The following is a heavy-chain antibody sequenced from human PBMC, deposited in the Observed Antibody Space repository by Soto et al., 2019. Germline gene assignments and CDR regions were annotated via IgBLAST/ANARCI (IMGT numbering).Heavy chain of an antibody. J-gene: IGHJ4*02. CDR3: ARQVVDGTVAGSGSFDY. CDR1: GGSISSSGYY. CDR2: FYYSGST. V-gene: IGHV4-39*01. Sequence: SETLSLTCTVSGGSISSSGYYWVWIRQPPGKGLEWIGSFYYSGSTYYNPSLKSRVTISVDTSDNQFSLRLSSVTAADTAVYYCARQVVDGTVAGSGSFDYWGQGTPVTVSS. D-gene: IGHD3-10*01.